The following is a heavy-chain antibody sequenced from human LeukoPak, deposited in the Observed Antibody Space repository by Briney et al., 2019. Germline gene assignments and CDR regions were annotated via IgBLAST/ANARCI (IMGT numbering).Heavy chain of an antibody. CDR1: GGAISSYY. CDR2: FYYSGST. D-gene: IGHD3-22*01. V-gene: IGHV4-59*01. J-gene: IGHJ3*02. Sequence: PSETLSLTCTVSGGAISSYYWSWIRQPPGKGLEWIGYFYYSGSTNYNPSLKSRVTISVDTSKNQFSLKLSSVTAADTAVYYCARDPGGYYDSSGYRDAFDIWGQGTMVTVSS. CDR3: ARDPGGYYDSSGYRDAFDI.